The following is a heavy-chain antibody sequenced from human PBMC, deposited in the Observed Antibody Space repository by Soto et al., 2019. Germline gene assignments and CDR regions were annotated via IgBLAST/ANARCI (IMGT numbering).Heavy chain of an antibody. Sequence: ASVKVSCKASGYTFTNYGFSWVRQAPGQGLEWMGWISAYNGNTNYAQKFQGRITLTTDTSTSTAYMELRSLRSDDTAVYYCARVLYSRSPIPFDYWGQGTLVTVSS. CDR1: GYTFTNYG. CDR3: ARVLYSRSPIPFDY. V-gene: IGHV1-18*01. D-gene: IGHD6-13*01. J-gene: IGHJ4*02. CDR2: ISAYNGNT.